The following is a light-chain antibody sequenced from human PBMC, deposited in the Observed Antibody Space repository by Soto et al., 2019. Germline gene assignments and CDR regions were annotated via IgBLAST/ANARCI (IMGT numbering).Light chain of an antibody. CDR1: SSDVGGYNY. J-gene: IGLJ1*01. CDR2: DVS. V-gene: IGLV2-14*01. CDR3: RSYTTGNTGQIV. Sequence: QCVLTQPASVSGSPGQSITISCTGTSSDVGGYNYVSWYQQHHGTAPKFVIYDVSNRPSGVSNPFSGSKSGNTASLTISGLQAEDEDDYDWRSYTTGNTGQIVLGTGTKVTV.